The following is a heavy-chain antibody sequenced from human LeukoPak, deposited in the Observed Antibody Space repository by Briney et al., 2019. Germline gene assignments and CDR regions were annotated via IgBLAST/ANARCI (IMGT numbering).Heavy chain of an antibody. V-gene: IGHV3-15*01. J-gene: IGHJ4*02. Sequence: PGGSLRLSCAASGFTFSNAWMSWVRQAPGKGLEWVGRIKSKTDGGATDYAAPVKGRFTISRDDSKNTLYLQMNSLKTEDTAVYYCTTGDYVDYFDYWGQGTLVTVSS. CDR1: GFTFSNAW. CDR3: TTGDYVDYFDY. D-gene: IGHD4-17*01. CDR2: IKSKTDGGAT.